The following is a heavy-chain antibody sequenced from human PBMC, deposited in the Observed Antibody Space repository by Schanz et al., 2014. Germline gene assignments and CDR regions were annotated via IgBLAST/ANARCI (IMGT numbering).Heavy chain of an antibody. D-gene: IGHD7-27*01. CDR2: ISSSSSYI. CDR1: GFTFSTYY. CDR3: ARENLNWEAFDI. J-gene: IGHJ3*02. Sequence: VQLVESGGGVVQPGRSLRLSCAASGFTFSTYYMNWVRQAPGKGLEWVSSISSSSSYISYADSVKGRFTISRDNAKNSLYLEMTSLRGEDTAVYYCARENLNWEAFDIWGQGTVVTVSS. V-gene: IGHV3-21*04.